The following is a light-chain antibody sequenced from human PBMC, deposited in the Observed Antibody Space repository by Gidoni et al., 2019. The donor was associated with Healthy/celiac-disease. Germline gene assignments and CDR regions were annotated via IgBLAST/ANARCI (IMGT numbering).Light chain of an antibody. CDR3: QAWDSSTVV. V-gene: IGLV3-1*01. Sequence: YELTQPPSVSVSPGQTASITCSGDKLGDKYACWYQQKPGQSPVLVIYQDSKRPSGIPERFSGSNSGNTATLTVSGTQAMDEADYYCQAWDSSTVVFGGGTKLTVL. J-gene: IGLJ2*01. CDR1: KLGDKY. CDR2: QDS.